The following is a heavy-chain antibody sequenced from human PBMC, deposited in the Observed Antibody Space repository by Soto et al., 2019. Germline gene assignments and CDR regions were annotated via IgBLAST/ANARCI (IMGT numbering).Heavy chain of an antibody. CDR3: ARDSRTGTTSLAY. Sequence: PGGSLRLSCAASGFTFSSYGMHWVRQAPGKGLEWVAVIWYDGSNKYYADSVKGRFTISRDNSKNTLYLQMNSLRAEDTAVYYCARDSRTGTTSLAYWGQGTLVTVSS. J-gene: IGHJ4*02. V-gene: IGHV3-33*01. D-gene: IGHD1-7*01. CDR2: IWYDGSNK. CDR1: GFTFSSYG.